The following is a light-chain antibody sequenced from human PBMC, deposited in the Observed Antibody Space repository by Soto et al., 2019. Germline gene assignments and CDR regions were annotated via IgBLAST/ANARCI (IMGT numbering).Light chain of an antibody. CDR1: SSNIWAGYD. J-gene: IGLJ2*01. CDR3: QSYDSSLTVV. CDR2: GNS. V-gene: IGLV1-40*01. Sequence: QSVLTQPPSVSGAPGQRVTISCTGSSSNIWAGYDVHWYQQLPGTAPKLLIYGNSNRPSGVPDRFSGSKSGTSASLAITGLEAEDEADYYCQSYDSSLTVVFGGGTKVTV.